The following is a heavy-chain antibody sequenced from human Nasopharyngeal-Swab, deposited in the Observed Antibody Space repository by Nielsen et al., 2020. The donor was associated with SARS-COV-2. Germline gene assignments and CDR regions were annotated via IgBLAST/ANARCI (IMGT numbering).Heavy chain of an antibody. D-gene: IGHD2-2*01. V-gene: IGHV4-34*01. CDR3: ARDPKIVVVPAAIRVGFAHFDY. CDR2: INHSGST. J-gene: IGHJ4*02. Sequence: SETLSLTCAVYGGSFSGYYWSWIRQPPGKGLEWIGEINHSGSTNYNPSLKSRVTISVDTSKNQFSLKLSSVTAADTAVYYCARDPKIVVVPAAIRVGFAHFDYWGQGTLVTVSS. CDR1: GGSFSGYY.